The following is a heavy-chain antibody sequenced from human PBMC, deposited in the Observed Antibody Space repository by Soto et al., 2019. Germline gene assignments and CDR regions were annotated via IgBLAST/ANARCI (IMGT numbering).Heavy chain of an antibody. J-gene: IGHJ5*02. CDR2: IYWDDDE. CDR1: GFSLTTSGVG. Sequence: QITLKESGPTLVEPTQTLTLTCTFSGFSLTTSGVGVGWIHQPPGKALEWLALIYWDDDERYSPSLKSRLTITKDTSKDQVVLVMTNVDPVDTATYFCAHRAVAGDGWFDPWGQGIFVTV. V-gene: IGHV2-5*02. CDR3: AHRAVAGDGWFDP. D-gene: IGHD6-19*01.